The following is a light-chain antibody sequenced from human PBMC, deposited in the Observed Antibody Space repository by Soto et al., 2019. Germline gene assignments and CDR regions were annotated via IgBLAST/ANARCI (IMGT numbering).Light chain of an antibody. CDR3: LQTFDYPLT. J-gene: IGKJ4*01. CDR1: QSISSW. CDR2: GAT. Sequence: VGDRVTITCRASQSISSWLAWYQKKPGKAPKLLIYGATTLQSGVSSRFSGSGSGTDFTLTILSLQPEDFATYYCLQTFDYPLTFGGGTKVDIK. V-gene: IGKV1-5*01.